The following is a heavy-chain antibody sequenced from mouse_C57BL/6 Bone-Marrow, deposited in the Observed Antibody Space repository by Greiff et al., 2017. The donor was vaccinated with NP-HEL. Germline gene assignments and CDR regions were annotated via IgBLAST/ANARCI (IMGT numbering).Heavy chain of an antibody. CDR2: IWSGGST. CDR1: GFSLTSYG. V-gene: IGHV2-2*01. CDR3: ARPNYSWFAY. Sequence: VKLMESGPGLVQPSQSLSITCTVSGFSLTSYGVHWVRQSPGKGLEWLGVIWSGGSTDYNAAFISRLSISKDNSKCQVFFKMNSLQSDDTAIYYCARPNYSWFAYWGQGTLVTVSA. D-gene: IGHD1-3*01. J-gene: IGHJ3*01.